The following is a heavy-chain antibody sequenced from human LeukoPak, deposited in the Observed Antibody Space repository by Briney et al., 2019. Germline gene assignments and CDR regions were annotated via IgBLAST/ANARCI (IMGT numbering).Heavy chain of an antibody. D-gene: IGHD5-18*01. CDR2: ISYDGSNK. Sequence: GGSLRLSCAASGFTFSSYAMHWVRQAPGKGLEWVAVISYDGSNKYYADSVKGRFTISRDNSKNTLYLQMNSLRAEDTAVYYCAREQTEWAYRYYGYWGQGTLVTVSS. V-gene: IGHV3-30*04. CDR1: GFTFSSYA. J-gene: IGHJ4*02. CDR3: AREQTEWAYRYYGY.